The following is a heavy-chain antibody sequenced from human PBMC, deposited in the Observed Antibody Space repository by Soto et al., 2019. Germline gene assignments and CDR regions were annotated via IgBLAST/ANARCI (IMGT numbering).Heavy chain of an antibody. CDR2: LSRSGNTI. Sequence: ESGGGLVQPGGSLRLSCAASGFTFGDYEMSWIRQAAGKGPEWVSFLSRSGNTIYYADSVKGRFSIARDNAENSLYLQMESLRVEDTATYFGARRSGWYDADAFDMWGQGTMVTVSA. V-gene: IGHV3-11*01. CDR3: ARRSGWYDADAFDM. CDR1: GFTFGDYE. J-gene: IGHJ3*02. D-gene: IGHD6-19*01.